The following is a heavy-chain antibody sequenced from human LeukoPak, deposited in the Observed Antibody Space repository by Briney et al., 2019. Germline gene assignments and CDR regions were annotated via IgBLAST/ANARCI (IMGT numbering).Heavy chain of an antibody. J-gene: IGHJ4*02. Sequence: GASVKVSCKVSGHILIDLSTHWVRQAPGGGLEWMGTIDPEDGETIYAQKFQGRVTMTEDTATDTAYMELRSLRSEDTAVYYCATGGIYSLLDYWGQGTLVTVSS. CDR3: ATGGIYSLLDY. V-gene: IGHV1-24*01. D-gene: IGHD1-26*01. CDR1: GHILIDLS. CDR2: IDPEDGET.